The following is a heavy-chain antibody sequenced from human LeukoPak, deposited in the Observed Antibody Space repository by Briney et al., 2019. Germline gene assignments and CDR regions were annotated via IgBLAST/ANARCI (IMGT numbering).Heavy chain of an antibody. V-gene: IGHV3-43*02. CDR1: GLNFADYA. D-gene: IGHD3-22*01. CDR2: ISADGGTT. J-gene: IGHJ4*02. Sequence: QPGGSLRLSCVVSGLNFADYAMHWVRQPPGKGLEWVSLISADGGTTFSADSVKGRFTTSRDNGKSSLYLQMNSLRAEDTAVYYCARYYYESSGYHYCFDFWGQGTLVTVSS. CDR3: ARYYYESSGYHYCFDF.